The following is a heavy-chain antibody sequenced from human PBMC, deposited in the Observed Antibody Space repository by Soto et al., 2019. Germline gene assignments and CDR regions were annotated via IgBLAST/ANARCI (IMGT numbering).Heavy chain of an antibody. J-gene: IGHJ4*02. V-gene: IGHV1-69*12. CDR2: IISLFGTP. D-gene: IGHD5-12*01. Sequence: QVQLVQSGDEVKKPGSSGKVSCKASGDTFTNHVFNWVRQAPGQGLEWMGGIISLFGTPNYSRRFQGRVTITADESTATSYMELSSLRSDDTAVYYCARDLGSGYDRVDYWGQGTLVTVSS. CDR3: ARDLGSGYDRVDY. CDR1: GDTFTNHV.